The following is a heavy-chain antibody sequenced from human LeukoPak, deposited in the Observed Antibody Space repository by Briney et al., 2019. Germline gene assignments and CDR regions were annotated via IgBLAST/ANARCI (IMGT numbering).Heavy chain of an antibody. V-gene: IGHV3-21*01. Sequence: GGSLRLSCAASGFTFSSYSMNWVRQAPGKGLEWVSSISSSSNYIYYADSVKGRFTISRDNAKNSLYLQMNSLRAEDTAVYYCARDWWGGDRKPYGMDVWGQGTTVIVPS. CDR2: ISSSSNYI. D-gene: IGHD4-17*01. J-gene: IGHJ6*02. CDR3: ARDWWGGDRKPYGMDV. CDR1: GFTFSSYS.